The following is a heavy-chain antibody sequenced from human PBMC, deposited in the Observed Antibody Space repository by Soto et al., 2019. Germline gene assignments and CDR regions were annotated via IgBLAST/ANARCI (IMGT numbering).Heavy chain of an antibody. D-gene: IGHD2-2*01. Sequence: PGESLKISCKGSGYSFTSYWIGWVRQMPGKGLEWMGIIYPGDSDTRYSPSFQGQVTISADKSISTAYLQWSSLKASDTAMYYCARRSVLVPAAMLDPEYNWFDPWGQGTLVTVSS. CDR2: IYPGDSDT. CDR3: ARRSVLVPAAMLDPEYNWFDP. J-gene: IGHJ5*02. V-gene: IGHV5-51*01. CDR1: GYSFTSYW.